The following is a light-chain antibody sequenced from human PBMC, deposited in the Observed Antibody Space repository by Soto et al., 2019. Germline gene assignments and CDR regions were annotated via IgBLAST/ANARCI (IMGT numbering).Light chain of an antibody. CDR1: QTVRNNY. CDR2: DAS. V-gene: IGKV3-11*01. J-gene: IGKJ1*01. Sequence: SVLAQSSGTLSFSPGERVTLSCRASQTVRNNYLAWYQKKPGQAPRLLIYDASSRATGIPARFSGSGSGTDFTLTISILEPEDFALYCSQHRRNRPKRLGEGTKVDIK. CDR3: QHRRNRPKR.